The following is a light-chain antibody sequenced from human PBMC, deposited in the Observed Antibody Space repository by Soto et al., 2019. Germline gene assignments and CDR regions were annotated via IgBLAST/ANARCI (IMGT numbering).Light chain of an antibody. CDR2: GNT. V-gene: IGLV1-40*01. CDR1: SSNIGSGYD. J-gene: IGLJ3*02. CDR3: QSYDSSLSDWV. Sequence: QSVLTQPPSVSGAPGQRVTISCTGSSSNIGSGYDVHWYQQLPGTAPKLLIYGNTNRPSGVPDRFSGSKSGTSASLAITGLQAAYEVDYYCQSYDSSLSDWVFGGGTKLTVL.